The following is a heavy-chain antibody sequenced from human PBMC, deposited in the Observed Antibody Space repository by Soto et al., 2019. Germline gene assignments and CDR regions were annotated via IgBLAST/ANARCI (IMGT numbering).Heavy chain of an antibody. Sequence: ASVKVSCKASGYTFTSSAMHWVRQAPGQRLEWMGWINAGNGNTKYSQKFQGRVTITRDTSASTAYMELSSLRSEDTAVYYCARAPIVGAIYALDYWGQGTLVTVSS. CDR2: INAGNGNT. CDR1: GYTFTSSA. D-gene: IGHD1-26*01. J-gene: IGHJ4*02. V-gene: IGHV1-3*01. CDR3: ARAPIVGAIYALDY.